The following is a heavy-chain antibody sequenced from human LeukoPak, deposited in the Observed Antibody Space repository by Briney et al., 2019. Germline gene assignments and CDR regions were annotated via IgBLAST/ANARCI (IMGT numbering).Heavy chain of an antibody. D-gene: IGHD3-3*01. Sequence: ASVLVSCKASGYTFTRYAMHWVRQAPGQSLDWLGWVNTGNGNTKYSPKFQGRITLSRDTSANTVNMEVTSLRSEDTAVYYCATRSESSYGGVFDFWGQGSLVTVSS. CDR1: GYTFTRYA. CDR2: VNTGNGNT. V-gene: IGHV1-3*04. CDR3: ATRSESSYGGVFDF. J-gene: IGHJ4*02.